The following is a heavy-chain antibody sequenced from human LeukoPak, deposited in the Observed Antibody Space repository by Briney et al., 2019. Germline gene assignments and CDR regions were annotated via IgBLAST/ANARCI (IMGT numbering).Heavy chain of an antibody. CDR2: IIGSGGST. V-gene: IGHV3-23*01. Sequence: GGSLRLSCAASGFTFSSYAMSGLRQAPGKGLEWVSAIIGSGGSTYYADSVKGRFTISRDNSKNTLYLQMNSLRAEDTAVYYCAKRKDLIDYWGQGTLVTVSS. D-gene: IGHD1-14*01. CDR3: AKRKDLIDY. J-gene: IGHJ4*02. CDR1: GFTFSSYA.